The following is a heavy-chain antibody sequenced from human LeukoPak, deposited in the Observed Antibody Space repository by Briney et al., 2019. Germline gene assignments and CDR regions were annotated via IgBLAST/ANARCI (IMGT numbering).Heavy chain of an antibody. Sequence: PGGSLRLSCAASGFTFDDYAMHWVRQAPGKGLEWVSGISWNSGSIGYADSVKGRLTISRDNSKNTLYLQMNSLRAEDTAVYYCARESRPYGAFDYWGQGTLVTVSS. CDR1: GFTFDDYA. J-gene: IGHJ4*02. D-gene: IGHD4-17*01. CDR3: ARESRPYGAFDY. CDR2: ISWNSGSI. V-gene: IGHV3-9*01.